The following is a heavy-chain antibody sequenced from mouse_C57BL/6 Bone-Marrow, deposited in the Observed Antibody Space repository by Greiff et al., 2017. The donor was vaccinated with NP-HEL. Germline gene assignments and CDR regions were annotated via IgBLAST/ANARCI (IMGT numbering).Heavy chain of an antibody. Sequence: EVQLVESGGDLVKPGGSLKLSCAASGFTFSSYGMSWVRQTPDKRLEWVATISSGGSYTYYPDSVKGRFTISRDNAKNTLYLQMSSLKSEDTAMYYCARYQDYFDYWGQGTTLTVSS. V-gene: IGHV5-6*01. CDR3: ARYQDYFDY. CDR1: GFTFSSYG. J-gene: IGHJ2*01. CDR2: ISSGGSYT.